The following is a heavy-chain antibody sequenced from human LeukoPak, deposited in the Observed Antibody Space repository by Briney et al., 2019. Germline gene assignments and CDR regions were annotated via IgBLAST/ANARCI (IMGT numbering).Heavy chain of an antibody. CDR1: GFTFSDYW. V-gene: IGHV3-74*01. CDR3: ARDRGRTNYGDNSWFVS. J-gene: IGHJ5*01. Sequence: GGSLRLSCAASGFTFSDYWMHWVRQAPGKGLVWVSGINTDGRRTIYADSVKGRFTISRDNAKNTLYLQMNSLRAEDTAVYYCARDRGRTNYGDNSWFVSWGQGTLVTVSS. D-gene: IGHD1-7*01. CDR2: INTDGRRT.